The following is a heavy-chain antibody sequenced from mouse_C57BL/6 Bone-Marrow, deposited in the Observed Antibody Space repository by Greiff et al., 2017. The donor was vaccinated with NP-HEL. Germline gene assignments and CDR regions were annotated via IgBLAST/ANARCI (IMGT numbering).Heavy chain of an antibody. D-gene: IGHD2-1*01. CDR2: IDPSDSYT. V-gene: IGHV1-50*01. J-gene: IGHJ2*01. CDR1: GYTFTSYW. Sequence: QVQLKQSGAELVKPGASVKLSCKASGYTFTSYWMQWVKQRPGQGLEWIGEIDPSDSYTNYNQKFKGKATLTVDTSSSTAYMQLSSLTSEDSAVYYCARGGGNYFYFDYWGQGTTLTVSS. CDR3: ARGGGNYFYFDY.